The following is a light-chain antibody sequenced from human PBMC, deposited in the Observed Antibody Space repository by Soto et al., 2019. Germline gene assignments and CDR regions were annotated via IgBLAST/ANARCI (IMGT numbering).Light chain of an antibody. Sequence: DIQLTQSPSSLSASVGDTVTITCRASQSVASKFSWYQQKPGKAPILLIYGATTLHSGVPSRFSGSRSGTEFTLTIYSLQPEDFATYYCQQGYRRVTFGQGTKVEI. CDR3: QQGYRRVT. CDR2: GAT. V-gene: IGKV1-39*01. CDR1: QSVASK. J-gene: IGKJ1*01.